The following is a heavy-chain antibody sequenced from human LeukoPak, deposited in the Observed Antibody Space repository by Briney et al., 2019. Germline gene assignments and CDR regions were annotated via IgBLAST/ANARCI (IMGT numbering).Heavy chain of an antibody. CDR1: GFTFSTYD. J-gene: IGHJ4*02. V-gene: IGHV3-23*01. CDR3: ARVSWFHVSSGSDY. D-gene: IGHD6-19*01. Sequence: GGSLRLSCAASGFTFSTYDMSWVRQAPGKGLEWVSASSGSGGSTYYADSVKGRFTISRDNFKNTLYLQMNSLRAEDTAVYYCARVSWFHVSSGSDYWGQGTLVTVSS. CDR2: SSGSGGST.